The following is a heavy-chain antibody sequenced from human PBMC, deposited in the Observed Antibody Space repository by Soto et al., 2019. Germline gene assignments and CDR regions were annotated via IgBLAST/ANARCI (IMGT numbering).Heavy chain of an antibody. CDR3: ASEYCSGGRCYYYGMDV. CDR1: GFTFSTYG. CDR2: IWYDGSNT. V-gene: IGHV3-33*01. Sequence: QVQLVESGGGVVQPGRSLRLSCAASGFTFSTYGMHWVRQAPDKGLEWVAVIWYDGSNTYYADSVKGRFTISRDNSKNTLYLQMNSLRAEDTAVYYCASEYCSGGRCYYYGMDVWGQGTTVTVSS. J-gene: IGHJ6*02. D-gene: IGHD2-15*01.